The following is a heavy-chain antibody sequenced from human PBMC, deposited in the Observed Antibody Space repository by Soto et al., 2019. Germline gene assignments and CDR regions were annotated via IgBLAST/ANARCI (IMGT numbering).Heavy chain of an antibody. J-gene: IGHJ4*02. D-gene: IGHD5-12*01. Sequence: QVQLVQSGAEVKKPGASVKVSCKASGYTFTSYDINWVRQATGQGLEWMGWMNPNSGNTGYAQKFQGRVNMTRNTSISTAYMELSSLRSEDTAVYYCARTPYLVATIDYWGQGTLVTVSS. CDR1: GYTFTSYD. V-gene: IGHV1-8*01. CDR2: MNPNSGNT. CDR3: ARTPYLVATIDY.